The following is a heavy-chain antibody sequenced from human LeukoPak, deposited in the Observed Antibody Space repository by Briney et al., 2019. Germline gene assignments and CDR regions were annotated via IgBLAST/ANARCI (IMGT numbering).Heavy chain of an antibody. V-gene: IGHV3-53*01. D-gene: IGHD2-21*01. CDR1: GFTVSSNY. J-gene: IGHJ4*02. CDR2: IYSGGST. Sequence: GGSLRLSCAASGFTVSSNYMSWVRQAPGKGLEWVSVIYSGGSTYYADSVKGRFTISRDNSKNTLSLPMNSLRAEDTAVYYCARENIAYLDYWGQGTLVTVSS. CDR3: ARENIAYLDY.